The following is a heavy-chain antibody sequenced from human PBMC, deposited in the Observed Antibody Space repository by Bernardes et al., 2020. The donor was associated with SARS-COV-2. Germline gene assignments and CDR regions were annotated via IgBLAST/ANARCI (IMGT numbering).Heavy chain of an antibody. D-gene: IGHD3-10*01. CDR1: GFMFRAFD. CDR2: ISASGTIT. J-gene: IGHJ3*01. Sequence: GGSLRLSCVGSGFMFRAFDMNWVRQAPGKGLEWIAHISASGTITYYAASVEGRFTISRDDAETSLYLQMDRLRVEDTGVYYCVRDFGRIEVRGILGGDVFDVWGQGTAVTVSS. V-gene: IGHV3-48*03. CDR3: VRDFGRIEVRGILGGDVFDV.